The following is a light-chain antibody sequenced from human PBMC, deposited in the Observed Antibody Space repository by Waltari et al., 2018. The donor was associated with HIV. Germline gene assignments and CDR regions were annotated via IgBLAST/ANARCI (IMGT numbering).Light chain of an antibody. CDR3: VSYTEKDTFLL. Sequence: QSALTQPPSASGSPGQSVAISCTGSSNEIGTYTLVPCYQHHPGKAPKLLIYNVTRRPPGIPDRFSGTKSGYTASLTVSDLQVEDEADYYCVSYTEKDTFLLFGGGTKLAV. V-gene: IGLV2-8*01. J-gene: IGLJ2*01. CDR2: NVT. CDR1: SNEIGTYTL.